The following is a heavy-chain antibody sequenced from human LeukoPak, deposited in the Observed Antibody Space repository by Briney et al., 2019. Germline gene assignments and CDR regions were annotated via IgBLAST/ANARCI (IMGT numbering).Heavy chain of an antibody. CDR2: IYYSGST. CDR1: GGSISSYY. CDR3: ARSGRYCSSTSCHTGYSYGFDAFDI. Sequence: SETLSLTCTVSGGSISSYYWSWLRQPPGKGLEWIGYIYYSGSTNYNPSLKSRVTISVDTSKNQFSLKLSSVTAADTAVYYCARSGRYCSSTSCHTGYSYGFDAFDIWGQGTMVTVSS. J-gene: IGHJ3*02. V-gene: IGHV4-59*01. D-gene: IGHD2-2*02.